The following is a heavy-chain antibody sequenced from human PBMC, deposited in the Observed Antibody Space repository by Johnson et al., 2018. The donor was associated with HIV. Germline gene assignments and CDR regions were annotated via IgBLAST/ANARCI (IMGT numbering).Heavy chain of an antibody. CDR2: IWYDGSNK. J-gene: IGHJ3*02. D-gene: IGHD2/OR15-2a*01. CDR3: AKDRGTTRAFDI. CDR1: GLSFSNFG. V-gene: IGHV3-33*06. Sequence: QVQLVESGGGVVQPGKSLTLSCVVSGLSFSNFGIHWVRQAPGKGLEWVAVIWYDGSNKYYADSVKGRFTISRDNSKNTLYLQMNSLRAEDTALYYCAKDRGTTRAFDIWGQGTMVTVSS.